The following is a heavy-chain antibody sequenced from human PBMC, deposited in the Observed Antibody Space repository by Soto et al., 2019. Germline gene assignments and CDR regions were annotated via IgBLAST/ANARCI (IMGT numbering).Heavy chain of an antibody. J-gene: IGHJ5*02. CDR2: IRSKAYSGTT. CDR3: TRRYSSGWYWFDP. D-gene: IGHD6-19*01. V-gene: IGHV3-49*05. CDR1: GFSFGDSA. Sequence: KPGGSLRLSCTASGFSFGDSAMSWFRQAPGKGLEWVGFIRSKAYSGTTEYAASVRGRFTISRDDSKSIAYLQMNSLKTEDTAVYYCTRRYSSGWYWFDPWGQGTLVTVSS.